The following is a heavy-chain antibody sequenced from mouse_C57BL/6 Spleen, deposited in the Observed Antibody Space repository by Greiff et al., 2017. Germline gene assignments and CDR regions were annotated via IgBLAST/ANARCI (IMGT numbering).Heavy chain of an antibody. Sequence: QVQLKESGAELVRPGASVTLSCKASGYTFTDYEMHWVKQTPVHGLEWIGAIDPETGGTAYNQKFKGKAILTADKSSSTAYMELRSLTSEDSAVYYCTRWENAYWGQGTLVTVSA. CDR1: GYTFTDYE. CDR2: IDPETGGT. V-gene: IGHV1-15*01. J-gene: IGHJ3*01. D-gene: IGHD4-1*01. CDR3: TRWENAY.